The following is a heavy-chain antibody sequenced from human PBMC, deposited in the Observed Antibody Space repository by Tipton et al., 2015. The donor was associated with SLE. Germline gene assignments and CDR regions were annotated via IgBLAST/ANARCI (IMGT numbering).Heavy chain of an antibody. Sequence: TLSLTCSVSGGSIRSNYWIWIRQSPGKGLEWIGSIAHYFGSTYYNPSLTSRVDISVDPSKNQFSLKVHSVTAADTAVYYCARDPGGYGNFWGLGTLVTVSS. CDR3: ARDPGGYGNF. V-gene: IGHV4-59*12. CDR1: GGSIRSNY. D-gene: IGHD5-18*01. CDR2: IAHYFGST. J-gene: IGHJ4*02.